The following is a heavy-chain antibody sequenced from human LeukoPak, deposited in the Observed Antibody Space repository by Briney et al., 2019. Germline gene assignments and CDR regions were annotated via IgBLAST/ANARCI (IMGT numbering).Heavy chain of an antibody. Sequence: PGGSLRLSCAASGFTFRSYGMHWVRQAPGKGLEWVAVISYDGSNKYYADSVKGRFTISRDNSNNTLYLQMNSLRAEDTAVYYCARIGHEDYYFDYWGQGTLVTVSS. J-gene: IGHJ4*02. CDR3: ARIGHEDYYFDY. V-gene: IGHV3-30*03. CDR1: GFTFRSYG. CDR2: ISYDGSNK.